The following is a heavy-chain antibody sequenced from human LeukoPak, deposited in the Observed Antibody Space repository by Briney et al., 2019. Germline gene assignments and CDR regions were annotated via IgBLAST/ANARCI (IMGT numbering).Heavy chain of an antibody. D-gene: IGHD3-22*01. V-gene: IGHV3-21*01. CDR2: ISSSSSYI. J-gene: IGHJ4*02. Sequence: GGSLRLSCAASGFTFSSYSLNWVRQAPGKGLEWVSSISSSSSYIYYADSVKGRFTISRDNAKNPLYLQMNSLRAEDTALYYCARYYDYDSRGYYYYFDYWGQGTLVTVSS. CDR3: ARYYDYDSRGYYYYFDY. CDR1: GFTFSSYS.